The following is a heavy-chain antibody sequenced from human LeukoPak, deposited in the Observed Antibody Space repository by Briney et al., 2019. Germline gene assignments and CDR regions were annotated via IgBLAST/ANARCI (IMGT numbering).Heavy chain of an antibody. V-gene: IGHV1-46*03. Sequence: ASVKVSCKASGYMFTKYYMHWVRQAPGQGLEWMGTINPNGGDTYYAQKFQGRVTMTTDTSTTTVYMELSSLRSEDTAVYYCTIPRSIWYYDRAFDSWGQGTLVTVSS. CDR3: TIPRSIWYYDRAFDS. CDR1: GYMFTKYY. D-gene: IGHD3-10*02. CDR2: INPNGGDT. J-gene: IGHJ5*01.